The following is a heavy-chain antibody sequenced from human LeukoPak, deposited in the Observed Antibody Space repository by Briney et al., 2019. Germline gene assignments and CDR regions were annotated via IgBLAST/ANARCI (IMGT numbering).Heavy chain of an antibody. Sequence: SETLSLTCTVFGGSISSYFWSWIRQPAGKGPEWIGRIYPSGSTNYNPSLKSRVTMSVDTSKNQFSLNLRSVTAADTAVYYCARVSIEVAATQAYYFDYWGQGTLVTVSS. CDR1: GGSISSYF. V-gene: IGHV4-4*07. D-gene: IGHD6-19*01. CDR2: IYPSGST. CDR3: ARVSIEVAATQAYYFDY. J-gene: IGHJ4*02.